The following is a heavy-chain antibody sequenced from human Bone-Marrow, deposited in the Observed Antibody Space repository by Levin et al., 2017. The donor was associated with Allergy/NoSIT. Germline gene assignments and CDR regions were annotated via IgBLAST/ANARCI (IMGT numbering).Heavy chain of an antibody. V-gene: IGHV3-23*01. J-gene: IGHJ4*02. Sequence: PGGSLRLSCAASGFTFDTYVMSWFRLVSGKGLQWLSLISASGGRTTYSDSVRGRFSSSRDNDRNTVYLRLSSLRAEDTAVYFCPRGRGEYVYDAGAYYFDSWGQGSLVTVSS. CDR1: GFTFDTYV. CDR3: PRGRGEYVYDAGAYYFDS. CDR2: ISASGGRT. D-gene: IGHD5/OR15-5a*01.